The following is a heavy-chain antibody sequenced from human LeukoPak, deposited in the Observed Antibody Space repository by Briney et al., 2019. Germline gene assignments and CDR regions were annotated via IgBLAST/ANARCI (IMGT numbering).Heavy chain of an antibody. D-gene: IGHD5-12*01. CDR3: ARAMDSGWRTFDY. J-gene: IGHJ4*02. CDR1: GGSISSYY. Sequence: PSETLSLTCTVSGGSISSYYWSWIRQSAGKGLEWIGRIYTSGSTNYNPSLKSRVTMSVDTSKNQFSLKLNSVTAADTAVYYCARAMDSGWRTFDYWGQGTLVTVSS. V-gene: IGHV4-4*07. CDR2: IYTSGST.